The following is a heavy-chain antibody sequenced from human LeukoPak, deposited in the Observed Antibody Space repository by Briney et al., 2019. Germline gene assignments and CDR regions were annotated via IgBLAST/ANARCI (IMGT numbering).Heavy chain of an antibody. V-gene: IGHV4-59*01. CDR3: ARDGDYVWGSYRKGFFDY. CDR2: IYYSGST. CDR1: GGSISSYY. Sequence: SETLSLTCTVSGGSISSYYWSWIRQPPGKGLEWIGYIYYSGSTNYNPSLKSRVTISVDTSKNQFSLKLSSVTAADTAVYYCARDGDYVWGSYRKGFFDYWGQGTLVTVSS. J-gene: IGHJ4*02. D-gene: IGHD3-16*02.